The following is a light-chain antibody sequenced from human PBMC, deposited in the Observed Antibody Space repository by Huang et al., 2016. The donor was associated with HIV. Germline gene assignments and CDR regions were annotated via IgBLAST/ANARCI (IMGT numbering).Light chain of an antibody. CDR1: QSLFYRSRNRNY. Sequence: DIVMTQSPDSLAVSLGERATINCKSSQSLFYRSRNRNYLAWYQQKPGQPPKLPIYWATTRESGVPDRFSGSGSGTDFTLTISGLQAEDVAVYYCQQDYSAPFTFGPGTKVEIK. CDR2: WAT. V-gene: IGKV4-1*01. J-gene: IGKJ3*01. CDR3: QQDYSAPFT.